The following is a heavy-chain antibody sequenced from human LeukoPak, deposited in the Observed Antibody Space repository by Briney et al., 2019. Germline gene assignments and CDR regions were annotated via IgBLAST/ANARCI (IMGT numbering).Heavy chain of an antibody. CDR2: ISSSGSSI. Sequence: PGGSLRLSCAASGFTVSSNFMSRVRQAPGKGLEWVSYISSSGSSIYYADSVKGRFTISRDNAKNLLYLQMNSLRAEDTAVYYCTTGSGWYYTVGYFDYWGQGTLVTVSS. D-gene: IGHD6-19*01. J-gene: IGHJ4*02. CDR1: GFTVSSNF. V-gene: IGHV3-48*03. CDR3: TTGSGWYYTVGYFDY.